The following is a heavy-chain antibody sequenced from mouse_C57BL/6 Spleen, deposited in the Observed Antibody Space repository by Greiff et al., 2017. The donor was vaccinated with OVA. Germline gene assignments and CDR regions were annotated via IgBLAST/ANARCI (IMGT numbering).Heavy chain of an antibody. Sequence: QVQLQQPGAELVKPGASVKLSCKASGYTFTSYWMHWVKQRPGQGLEWIGMIHPNSGSTNYNEKFKSKATLTVDKSSSTAYMQLSSLTSEDSAVYYSARKKDYGSSYPFDYWGQGTTLTVSS. CDR3: ARKKDYGSSYPFDY. CDR1: GYTFTSYW. CDR2: IHPNSGST. J-gene: IGHJ2*01. V-gene: IGHV1-64*01. D-gene: IGHD1-1*01.